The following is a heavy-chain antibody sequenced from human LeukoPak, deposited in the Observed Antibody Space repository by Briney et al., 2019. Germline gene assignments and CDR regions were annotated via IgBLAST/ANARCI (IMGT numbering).Heavy chain of an antibody. D-gene: IGHD1-26*01. CDR1: GGYIITSGHY. CDR3: ARDPSYLVGAPGY. J-gene: IGHJ4*02. V-gene: IGHV4-39*07. CDR2: IYYSGST. Sequence: SETLSLTCTVSGGYIITSGHYWGWIRQPPGKGLEWIGSIYYSGSTYYNPSLKSRVTISVDTSKNQFSLKLSSVTAADTAVYYCARDPSYLVGAPGYWGQGTLVTVSS.